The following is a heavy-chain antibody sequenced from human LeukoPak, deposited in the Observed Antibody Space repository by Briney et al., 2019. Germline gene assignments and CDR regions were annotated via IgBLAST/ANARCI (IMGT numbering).Heavy chain of an antibody. CDR3: ARVIGSYSDSAY. V-gene: IGHV3-48*04. D-gene: IGHD3-10*01. CDR1: GFKFSSFS. CDR2: ISSTSSAI. J-gene: IGHJ4*02. Sequence: GGSLRLSCTASGFKFSSFSMNWARQAPGKGLEWLSYISSTSSAIYYADSVKGRFTISRDNAKNSLYLQMDSLRAEDTAIYYCARVIGSYSDSAYWGQGTLVTVSS.